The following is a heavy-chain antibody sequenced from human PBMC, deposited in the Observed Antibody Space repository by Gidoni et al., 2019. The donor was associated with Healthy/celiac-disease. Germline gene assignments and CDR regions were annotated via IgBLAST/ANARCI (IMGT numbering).Heavy chain of an antibody. Sequence: QVQLVQSGADVKKPGASVKVSCKTSGYIFTSYYVHWVRQAPGQGIEWMGVINPSSGGTKYAPKFQGRVTMTRDTATSIVDMEVSSLTSEDTAVYFCARDLVEGAAVDLIEYWGQGTRVTVSS. CDR2: INPSSGGT. CDR3: ARDLVEGAAVDLIEY. CDR1: GYIFTSYY. J-gene: IGHJ4*02. V-gene: IGHV1-46*01. D-gene: IGHD2-8*02.